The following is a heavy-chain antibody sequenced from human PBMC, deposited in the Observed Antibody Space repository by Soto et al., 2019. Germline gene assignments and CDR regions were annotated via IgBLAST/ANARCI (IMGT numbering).Heavy chain of an antibody. V-gene: IGHV3-30-3*01. D-gene: IGHD4-17*01. Sequence: QVQLVESGGGVVQPGRSLRLSCAASGFTFSSYAMHWVRQAPGKGLEWVAVISYDGSNKYYADSVKGRFTISRDNSKNTLYLQMNSLRAEDTAVYYCAREPPVYGDYGTAYFDYWGQGTLVTVSS. CDR3: AREPPVYGDYGTAYFDY. CDR1: GFTFSSYA. CDR2: ISYDGSNK. J-gene: IGHJ4*02.